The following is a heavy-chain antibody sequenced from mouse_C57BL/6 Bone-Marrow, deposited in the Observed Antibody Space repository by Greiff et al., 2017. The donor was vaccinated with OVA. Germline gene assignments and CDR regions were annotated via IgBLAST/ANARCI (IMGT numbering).Heavy chain of an antibody. CDR1: GYTFTSYW. V-gene: IGHV1-53*01. D-gene: IGHD2-3*01. Sequence: QVQLQQPGTELVKPGASVKLSCKASGYTFTSYWMHWVKQRPGQGLEWIGNINPGNGGTNYNEKFKSKATLTADKSSSTASLPLSSLTSEDTAVYSCTGRPFDGYRAWFAYWGQGPLVTVAA. CDR2: INPGNGGT. J-gene: IGHJ3*01. CDR3: TGRPFDGYRAWFAY.